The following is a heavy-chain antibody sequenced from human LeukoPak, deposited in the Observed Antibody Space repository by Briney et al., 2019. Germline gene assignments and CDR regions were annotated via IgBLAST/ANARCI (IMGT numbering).Heavy chain of an antibody. J-gene: IGHJ4*02. CDR3: ARRGESSLLYFDY. V-gene: IGHV4-31*03. CDR1: GGSISSGGYY. CDR2: IYYSGST. Sequence: SQTLSLTCTVFGGSISSGGYYWSWIRQHPGKDLEWIGYIYYSGSTSYNPSLKSRVTISVHTSKNQFSLKLSSVTAADTAVYYCARRGESSLLYFDYWGQGTLVTVSS. D-gene: IGHD3-16*02.